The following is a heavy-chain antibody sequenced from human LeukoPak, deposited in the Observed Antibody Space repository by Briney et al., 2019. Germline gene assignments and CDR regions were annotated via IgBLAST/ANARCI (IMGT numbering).Heavy chain of an antibody. CDR2: INHSGST. CDR1: GGSFSGYY. CDR3: ASYKGA. Sequence: SEXXSLTCAVYGGSFSGYYWSWIRQPPGKGLEWIGEINHSGSTNYNPSLKSRVTISVDTSKNQFSLKLSSVTAADTAVYYCASYKGAWGQGTLVTVSS. D-gene: IGHD3-10*01. J-gene: IGHJ5*02. V-gene: IGHV4-34*01.